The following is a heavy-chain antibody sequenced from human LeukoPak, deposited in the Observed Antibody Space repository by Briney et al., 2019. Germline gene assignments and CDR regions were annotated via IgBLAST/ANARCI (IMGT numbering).Heavy chain of an antibody. D-gene: IGHD3-16*01. CDR1: GFTFTTYW. CDR2: INGIGSSS. CDR3: ARTSPTSHFDF. Sequence: GGSLRLSCAASGFTFTTYWMHSVRQAPGKGLVWVSRINGIGSSSNYADSVKGRFTISRDNARNTLYLQMNRLRAEDTALYYCARTSPTSHFDFWGQGTLVTVSS. V-gene: IGHV3-74*01. J-gene: IGHJ4*02.